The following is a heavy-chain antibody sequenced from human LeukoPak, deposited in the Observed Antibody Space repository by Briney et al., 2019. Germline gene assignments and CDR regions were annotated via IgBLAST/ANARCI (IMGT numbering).Heavy chain of an antibody. D-gene: IGHD2-15*01. CDR3: ARDQLVAATSPPDY. CDR1: GFTFSSYE. J-gene: IGHJ4*02. V-gene: IGHV3-48*03. Sequence: PEGSLRLSCAASGFTFSSYEMNWVRQAPGKGLEWVSYISSSGSTIYYADSVKGRFTISRDNAKNTLYLQMNSLRAEDTAVYYCARDQLVAATSPPDYWGQGTLVTVSS. CDR2: ISSSGSTI.